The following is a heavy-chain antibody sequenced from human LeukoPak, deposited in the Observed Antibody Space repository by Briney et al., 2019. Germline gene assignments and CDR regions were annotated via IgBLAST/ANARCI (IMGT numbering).Heavy chain of an antibody. J-gene: IGHJ4*02. CDR1: GRSFSGHY. V-gene: IGHV4-34*01. Sequence: SETLSLTCAVSGRSFSGHYWNWIRQPPGKGLEWIGEINHGGSTNYNPSLKSRVTISVDTSQNQFSLRLSSVTAADTAVYYCARGRYVTTRGGAAAGFLDYWGQGTLVTVST. CDR2: INHGGST. D-gene: IGHD6-13*01. CDR3: ARGRYVTTRGGAAAGFLDY.